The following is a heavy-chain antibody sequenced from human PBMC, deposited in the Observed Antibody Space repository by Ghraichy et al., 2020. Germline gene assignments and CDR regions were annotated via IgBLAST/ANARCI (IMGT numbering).Heavy chain of an antibody. CDR2: ISSSSSYI. CDR3: ARARWGLYYYYGMDV. Sequence: LSLTCAASGFTFSSYSMNWVRQAPGKGLEWVSSISSSSSYIYYADSVKGRFTISRDNAKNSLYLQMNSLRAEDTAVYYCARARWGLYYYYGMDVWGQGTTVTVSS. D-gene: IGHD2-21*01. J-gene: IGHJ6*02. CDR1: GFTFSSYS. V-gene: IGHV3-21*01.